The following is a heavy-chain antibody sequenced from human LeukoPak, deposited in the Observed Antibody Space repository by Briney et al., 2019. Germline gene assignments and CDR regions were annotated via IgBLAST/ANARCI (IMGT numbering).Heavy chain of an antibody. CDR1: GGSISSSSYY. Sequence: NPSETLSLTCTVSGGSISSSSYYWDWIRQSPGKGLEWIGNIYSGGSTKYNPSLKSRATISTDTSKNQVSLKLSSVTAADTAVYYCARGSWAPAMTTPPPDFDPWGQGALVTVSS. D-gene: IGHD4-17*01. J-gene: IGHJ5*02. CDR3: ARGSWAPAMTTPPPDFDP. CDR2: IYSGGST. V-gene: IGHV4-39*07.